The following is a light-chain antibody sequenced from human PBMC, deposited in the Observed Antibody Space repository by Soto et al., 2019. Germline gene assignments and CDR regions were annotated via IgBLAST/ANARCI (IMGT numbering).Light chain of an antibody. CDR3: QQNYSWPAWT. J-gene: IGKJ1*01. Sequence: EIVMTQSPSSLSVSVGARAPISCRASQSISSSLAWYQQKPGKAPKLLIYGTSSLDSGIPARFSGSGSGTDFTLTISSLQSEDFAIYYCQQNYSWPAWTFGQGTKVDIK. CDR2: GTS. V-gene: IGKV3-15*01. CDR1: QSISSS.